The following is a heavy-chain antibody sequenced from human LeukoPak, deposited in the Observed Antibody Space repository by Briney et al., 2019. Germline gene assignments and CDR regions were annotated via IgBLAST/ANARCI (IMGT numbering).Heavy chain of an antibody. V-gene: IGHV1-18*01. Sequence: ASVKVSCKASGYTFTSYGISWVRQAPGQGLEWMGWISAYNGNTNYAQKPQGRVTMTTDTSTSTAYMELRSLRSDDTAAYYCARDLQPYGGFNPLYWGQGTLVTVSS. D-gene: IGHD3-16*01. CDR2: ISAYNGNT. CDR1: GYTFTSYG. J-gene: IGHJ4*02. CDR3: ARDLQPYGGFNPLY.